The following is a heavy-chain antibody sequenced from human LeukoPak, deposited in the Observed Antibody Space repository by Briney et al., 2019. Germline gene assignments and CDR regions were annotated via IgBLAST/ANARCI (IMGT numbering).Heavy chain of an antibody. CDR3: AILSGIAAADSGAFDI. J-gene: IGHJ3*02. Sequence: GGSLRLSCAASGFTFSSYAMSWVRQAPGKGLEWVSAISGSGGSTYYADSVKGRFTISRDNSKNTLYLQMNGLRAEDTAVYYCAILSGIAAADSGAFDIWGQGTMVTVSS. CDR1: GFTFSSYA. V-gene: IGHV3-23*01. D-gene: IGHD6-13*01. CDR2: ISGSGGST.